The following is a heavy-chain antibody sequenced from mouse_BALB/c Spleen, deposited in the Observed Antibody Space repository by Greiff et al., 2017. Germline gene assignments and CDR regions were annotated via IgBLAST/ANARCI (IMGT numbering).Heavy chain of an antibody. J-gene: IGHJ4*01. Sequence: EVMLVESGGGLVKPGGSLKLSCAASGFTFSSYAMSWVRQTPEKRLEWVASISSGGSTYYPDSVKGRFTISRDNARNILYLQMSSLRSEDTAMYYCARVGGGYPYYYAMDYWGQGTSVTVSS. D-gene: IGHD1-1*02. CDR2: ISSGGST. CDR3: ARVGGGYPYYYAMDY. V-gene: IGHV5-6-5*01. CDR1: GFTFSSYA.